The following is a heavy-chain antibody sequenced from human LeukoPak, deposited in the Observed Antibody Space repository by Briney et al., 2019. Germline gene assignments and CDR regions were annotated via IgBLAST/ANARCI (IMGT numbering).Heavy chain of an antibody. J-gene: IGHJ5*02. CDR1: GFTFSSYS. V-gene: IGHV3-21*04. CDR3: AKDRSGSPLGWFDP. Sequence: GGSLRLSCAASGFTFSSYSMNWVRQAPGKGLEWVSSISSSSSYIYYADSVKGRFTISRDNAKNSLYLQMNSLRAEDTAVYYCAKDRSGSPLGWFDPWGQGTLVTVSS. CDR2: ISSSSSYI. D-gene: IGHD3-10*01.